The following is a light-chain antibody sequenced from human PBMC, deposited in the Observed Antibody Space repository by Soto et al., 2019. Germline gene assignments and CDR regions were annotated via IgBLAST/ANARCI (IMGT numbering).Light chain of an antibody. CDR1: SSNIGAGYD. J-gene: IGLJ2*01. Sequence: QSVLTQPPSVSGAPGQRVTISCTGSSSNIGAGYDEHWYQQLPGTAPKLLIYGNSNRPSGVPDRFSGSKSGSSASLAITGLHAEDDADYYCQSHDSSRVGSVFGGGTKLTVL. V-gene: IGLV1-40*01. CDR3: QSHDSSRVGSV. CDR2: GNS.